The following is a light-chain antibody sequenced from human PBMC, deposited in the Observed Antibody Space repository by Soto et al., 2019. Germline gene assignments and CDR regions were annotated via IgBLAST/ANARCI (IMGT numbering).Light chain of an antibody. J-gene: IGLJ3*02. Sequence: QSALTQPPSASGSPGQSVTISCSGSSSDVGGYNYVSWYQQHPGKAPKLMIFEVTRRPSGVPDRFSGSKSDNTASLTVSGLQDEDEAAYYCTSYAKNNKLVFGGGTKLTVL. CDR2: EVT. CDR3: TSYAKNNKLV. V-gene: IGLV2-8*01. CDR1: SSDVGGYNY.